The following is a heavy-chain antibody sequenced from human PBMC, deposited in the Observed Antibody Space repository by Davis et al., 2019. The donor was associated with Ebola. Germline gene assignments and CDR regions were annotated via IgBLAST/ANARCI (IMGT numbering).Heavy chain of an antibody. CDR2: IYWDDDK. Sequence: SGPTLVKPPQTLTLTCTFSGFSLSTSGVGVGWIRQPPGKALEWLALIYWDDDKRYSPSLKSRLTITKDTSKNQVVLTITNMDPLDTATYYCAQLRGYYDFWSGYYLRIDWFDPWGQGTLVTVSS. V-gene: IGHV2-5*02. CDR3: AQLRGYYDFWSGYYLRIDWFDP. D-gene: IGHD3-3*01. J-gene: IGHJ5*02. CDR1: GFSLSTSGVG.